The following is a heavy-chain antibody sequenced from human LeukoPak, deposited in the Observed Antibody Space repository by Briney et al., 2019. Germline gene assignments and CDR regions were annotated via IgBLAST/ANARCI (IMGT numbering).Heavy chain of an antibody. J-gene: IGHJ3*02. CDR2: ISAYNGNT. V-gene: IGHV1-18*01. Sequence: ASVKVSCKASGYTFTSYGISWLRQAPGQGLEGMGWISAYNGNTNYAQKLQGRVTMTTDTSTSTAYMELRSLRSDDTAVYYCARDQMPYYYDSSGYYYLFDIWGQGTMVTVSS. CDR3: ARDQMPYYYDSSGYYYLFDI. CDR1: GYTFTSYG. D-gene: IGHD3-22*01.